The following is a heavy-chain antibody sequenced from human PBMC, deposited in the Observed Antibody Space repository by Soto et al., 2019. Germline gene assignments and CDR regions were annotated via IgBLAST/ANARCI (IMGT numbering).Heavy chain of an antibody. D-gene: IGHD1-1*01. CDR3: AREGNSANDAFDI. CDR1: GFTVSSNY. J-gene: IGHJ3*02. V-gene: IGHV3-53*04. Sequence: EVPLVESGGGLVQPGGSLRLSCAASGFTVSSNYMSWVRQAPGKGLEWVSVIYSGGSTYYADSVKGRFTISRHNSKNTLYLQMNSLRAQDTAVYYCAREGNSANDAFDIWGQGTMVTVSS. CDR2: IYSGGST.